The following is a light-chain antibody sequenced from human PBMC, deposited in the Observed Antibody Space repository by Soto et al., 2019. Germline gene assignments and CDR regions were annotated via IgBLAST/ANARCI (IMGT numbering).Light chain of an antibody. Sequence: QSVLTQPPSVSAAPGQMVTISCSGSNSNIGNNFVSWYQQLPGTAPKLLIFDNNKRPSGIPDRFSGSKSDTSATLGITGLQTGDEADYYCGTWDDSLSAGVFGGGTTLTVL. CDR1: NSNIGNNF. CDR2: DNN. V-gene: IGLV1-51*01. J-gene: IGLJ3*02. CDR3: GTWDDSLSAGV.